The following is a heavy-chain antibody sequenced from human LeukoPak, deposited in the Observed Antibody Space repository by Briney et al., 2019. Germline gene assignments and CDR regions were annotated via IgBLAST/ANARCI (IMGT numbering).Heavy chain of an antibody. Sequence: GRSLRLSCAASGFTFSSYGMHWVRQAPGKGLEWVGVIWYDGSNKYYADSVKGRFTISRDNSKNTLYLQMNSLRAEDTAVYYCAIEIYYDSIRGLDYWGQGTLVTVFS. CDR3: AIEIYYDSIRGLDY. CDR2: IWYDGSNK. V-gene: IGHV3-33*01. J-gene: IGHJ4*02. D-gene: IGHD3-22*01. CDR1: GFTFSSYG.